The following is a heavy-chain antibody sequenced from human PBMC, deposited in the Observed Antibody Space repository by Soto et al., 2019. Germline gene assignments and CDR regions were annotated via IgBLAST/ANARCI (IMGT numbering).Heavy chain of an antibody. CDR3: SSRWYDTGADAFDI. V-gene: IGHV3-53*04. Sequence: EVQLVGSGGGLVQPGGSLRLSCAASGFTVSSNYMSWVSQAPGKWLEWVSVIYSGGSTYYADSVKGRFTISRHNSKNTLYLQMNSLRAEDTAVYYCSSRWYDTGADAFDIWGQGTMVTVSS. D-gene: IGHD6-13*01. CDR1: GFTVSSNY. J-gene: IGHJ3*02. CDR2: IYSGGST.